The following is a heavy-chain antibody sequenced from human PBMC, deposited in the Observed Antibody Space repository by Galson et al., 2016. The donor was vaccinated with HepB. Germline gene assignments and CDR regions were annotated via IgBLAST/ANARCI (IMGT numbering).Heavy chain of an antibody. J-gene: IGHJ4*02. CDR1: GYTFTRYY. D-gene: IGHD3-22*01. CDR2: INPSGGST. Sequence: SVKVSCKASGYTFTRYYIHWVRQAPGQELEWMGVINPSGGSTKDAQKFQGRVTMTRDTSTSTVYMELSSLRSEDTAVYFCARGGYYDSSGSLRYWGQGTLVTVSS. V-gene: IGHV1-46*01. CDR3: ARGGYYDSSGSLRY.